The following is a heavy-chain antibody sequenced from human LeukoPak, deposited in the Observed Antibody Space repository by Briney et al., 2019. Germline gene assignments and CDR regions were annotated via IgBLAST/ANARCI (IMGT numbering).Heavy chain of an antibody. CDR2: ISGHNENT. V-gene: IGHV1-18*01. CDR3: ARTSESGWREFDY. Sequence: VASVKVSCKASGYTFTNYGISWVRQAPGQGLEWMGWISGHNENTNYAEKFQGRVTMTTDSSTSTAYVDLRSLRSDDTAVYYCARTSESGWREFDYWGQGTLVTVSS. J-gene: IGHJ4*02. CDR1: GYTFTNYG. D-gene: IGHD6-19*01.